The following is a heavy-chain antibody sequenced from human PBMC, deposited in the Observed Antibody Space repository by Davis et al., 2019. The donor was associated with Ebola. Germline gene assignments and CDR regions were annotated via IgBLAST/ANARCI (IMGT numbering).Heavy chain of an antibody. CDR2: IYHSGST. CDR3: ARLISSSPLDYYYGMDV. D-gene: IGHD6-6*01. CDR1: GGSISSGGYS. J-gene: IGHJ6*02. Sequence: MPSETLSLTCAVSGGSISSGGYSWSWIRQPPGKGLEWIGYIYHSGSTYYNPSLKSRVTISVDTSKNQFSLKLSSVTAADTAVYYCARLISSSPLDYYYGMDVWGQGTTVTVSS. V-gene: IGHV4-30-2*02.